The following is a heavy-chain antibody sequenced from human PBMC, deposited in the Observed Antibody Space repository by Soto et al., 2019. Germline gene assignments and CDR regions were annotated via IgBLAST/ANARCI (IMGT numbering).Heavy chain of an antibody. CDR1: GGSFSGYY. J-gene: IGHJ5*02. Sequence: SETLSLTCAVYGGSFSGYYWSWIRQPPGKGLEWIGEINHSGSTNYNPSLKSRVTISVDTSKNQFSLKLSSVTAADTAVYYCAVVVVPAAILQWFDPWGQGTLVTASS. CDR2: INHSGST. V-gene: IGHV4-34*01. D-gene: IGHD2-2*02. CDR3: AVVVVPAAILQWFDP.